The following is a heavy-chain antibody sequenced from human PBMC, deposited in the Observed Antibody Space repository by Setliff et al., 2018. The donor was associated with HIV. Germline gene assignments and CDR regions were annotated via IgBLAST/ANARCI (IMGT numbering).Heavy chain of an antibody. D-gene: IGHD3-22*01. CDR3: ARTPEDYDQYFFDR. Sequence: SETLSLTCTVSGGFVSTSSYYWGWIRQPPGKGLEWIGSLYNSGSTNYNPSLEGRVTISVDTSKNQFSLKLSSVTAADTAVYYCARTPEDYDQYFFDRWGQGTLVTVSS. CDR2: LYNSGST. V-gene: IGHV4-39*07. CDR1: GGFVSTSSYY. J-gene: IGHJ4*02.